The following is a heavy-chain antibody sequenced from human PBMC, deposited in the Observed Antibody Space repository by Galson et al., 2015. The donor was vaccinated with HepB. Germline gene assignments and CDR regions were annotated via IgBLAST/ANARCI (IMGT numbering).Heavy chain of an antibody. CDR1: GGTFSSYG. CDR3: ARAAKSGSHSSWSDY. D-gene: IGHD1-26*01. J-gene: IGHJ4*02. Sequence: SVKVSCKASGGTFSSYGISWVRQAPGQGLEWMGGIIPISRTANYAQKFRGRVTITADESTSTAYMEINSLRSDDTAVYYCARAAKSGSHSSWSDYWGQGTLVTVSS. V-gene: IGHV1-69*13. CDR2: IIPISRTA.